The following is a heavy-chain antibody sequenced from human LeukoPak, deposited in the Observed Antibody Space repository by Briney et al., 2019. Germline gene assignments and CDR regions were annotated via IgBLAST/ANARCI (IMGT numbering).Heavy chain of an antibody. CDR3: AREQQLGYNWFDP. CDR1: GFTFSSYS. J-gene: IGHJ5*02. D-gene: IGHD6-13*01. V-gene: IGHV3-21*01. Sequence: GGSLRLSCAASGFTFSSYSMNWVRQAPGKGLEWVSSISSSSRYIYYADSVKGRFTISRDNTKNLLYLQMNSLRAEDTAVYYCAREQQLGYNWFDPWGQGTLVTVSS. CDR2: ISSSSRYI.